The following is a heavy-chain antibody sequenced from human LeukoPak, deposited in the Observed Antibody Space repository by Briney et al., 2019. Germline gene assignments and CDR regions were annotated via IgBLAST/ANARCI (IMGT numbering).Heavy chain of an antibody. J-gene: IGHJ4*02. CDR2: ISDSGGST. V-gene: IGHV3-23*01. D-gene: IGHD3-22*01. CDR3: AGNEDSSVLYY. CDR1: GFTFSSYA. Sequence: GGSLRLSCAASGFTFSSYAMSWVRQAPGKGLEWVSAISDSGGSTYYADSVKGRFTISRDNSKNTLYLQMNSLRAEGTAVYYCAGNEDSSVLYYWGQGTLVTVSS.